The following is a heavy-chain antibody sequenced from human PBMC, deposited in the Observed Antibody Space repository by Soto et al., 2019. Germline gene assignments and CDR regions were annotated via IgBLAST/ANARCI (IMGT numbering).Heavy chain of an antibody. CDR2: ISYDGSNK. J-gene: IGHJ6*02. CDR1: GFTFSSYG. V-gene: IGHV3-30*18. Sequence: GGSLRLSCAASGFTFSSYGMHWVRQAPGKGLEWVAVISYDGSNKYYADSVKGRFTISRDNSKNTLYLQMNSLRAEDTAVYYCAKDITGYSSGWYLSYYGTDVWGQGTKVTVSS. CDR3: AKDITGYSSGWYLSYYGTDV. D-gene: IGHD6-19*01.